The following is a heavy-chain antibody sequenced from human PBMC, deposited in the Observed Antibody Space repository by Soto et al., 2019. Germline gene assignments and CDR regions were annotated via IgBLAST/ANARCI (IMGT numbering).Heavy chain of an antibody. D-gene: IGHD3-22*01. V-gene: IGHV1-18*04. CDR2: ISANSGNT. Sequence: ASVEVSCKXFGFIFNNYAISWVRQAPGQGLEWMGWISANSGNTNYAQKLQGRVTMTTDTSTSTAYMELRSLRSDDTAVYYCATAGNYDSSGRDFWGQGTLVTVSS. CDR3: ATAGNYDSSGRDF. J-gene: IGHJ4*02. CDR1: GFIFNNYA.